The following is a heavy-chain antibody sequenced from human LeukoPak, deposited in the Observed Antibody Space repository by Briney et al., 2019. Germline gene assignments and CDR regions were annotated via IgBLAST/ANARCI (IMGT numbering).Heavy chain of an antibody. CDR3: AKAGSSGWLYNWFDP. Sequence: GGSLRLSCEASGFSFSNYWMSWVRQAPGKGLEWVSAISGSGGSTYYADSVKGRFTISRDNSKNTLYLQMNSLRAEDTAVYYCAKAGSSGWLYNWFDPWGQGTLVTVSS. CDR2: ISGSGGST. J-gene: IGHJ5*02. D-gene: IGHD6-19*01. CDR1: GFSFSNYW. V-gene: IGHV3-23*01.